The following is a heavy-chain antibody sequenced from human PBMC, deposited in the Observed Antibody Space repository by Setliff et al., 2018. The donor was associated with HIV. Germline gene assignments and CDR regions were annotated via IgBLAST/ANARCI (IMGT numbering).Heavy chain of an antibody. D-gene: IGHD3-22*01. V-gene: IGHV4-61*09. CDR3: ASRVYYYDSNNFLREEGFDP. CDR1: GGSLDGGSYY. Sequence: KTSETLSLTCTVSGGSLDGGSYYWSWIRQPAGKGLEWIGHIYFSGTSSNNPSLKSRVTISIDTSKNQFSLNLTSVTAADTAVYYCASRVYYYDSNNFLREEGFDPWAREPWSPSPQ. CDR2: IYFSGTS. J-gene: IGHJ5*02.